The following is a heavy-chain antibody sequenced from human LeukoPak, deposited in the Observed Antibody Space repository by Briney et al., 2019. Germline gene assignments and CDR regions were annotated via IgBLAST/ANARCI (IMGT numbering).Heavy chain of an antibody. D-gene: IGHD6-6*01. CDR3: ARDGSIAARDFDY. CDR1: GGTFSSYA. Sequence: GASVKVSCKASGGTFSSYAISWVRQAPGQGLEWMGGIIPIFGTANYAQKFQGRVTITADESTSTAYMELSSLRSEDTAVYYCARDGSIAARDFDYWGQGTLVTVSS. J-gene: IGHJ4*02. CDR2: IIPIFGTA. V-gene: IGHV1-69*01.